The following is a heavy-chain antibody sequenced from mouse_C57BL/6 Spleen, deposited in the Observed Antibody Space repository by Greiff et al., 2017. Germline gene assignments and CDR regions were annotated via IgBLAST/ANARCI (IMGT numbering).Heavy chain of an antibody. CDR2: IFPGSGST. CDR1: GYTFTDYY. J-gene: IGHJ3*01. Sequence: VQLVESGPELVKPGASVKISCKASGYTFTDYYINWVKQRPGQGLEWIGWIFPGSGSTYYNEKFKGKATLTVDKSSSTAYMLLSSLTSEDSAVYFCARSKGYYYGSSPPGFAYWGQGTLVTVSA. CDR3: ARSKGYYYGSSPPGFAY. D-gene: IGHD1-1*01. V-gene: IGHV1-75*01.